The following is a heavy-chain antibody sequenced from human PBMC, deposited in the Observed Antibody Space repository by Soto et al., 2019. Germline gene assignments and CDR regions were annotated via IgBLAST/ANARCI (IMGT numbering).Heavy chain of an antibody. J-gene: IGHJ4*02. D-gene: IGHD3-16*01. Sequence: VQLLDSGGGLVQPGGSLRLSCAASGFTFSNYAMTWVRQGPGQGLEWVSGISGSGGRSYYADSVKGRFTISRDDSKSTLYLQMNSLRAEDTAVYYCAKAYFVWSSEQPYYFDYWGQGTLVTVSS. CDR2: ISGSGGRS. V-gene: IGHV3-23*01. CDR3: AKAYFVWSSEQPYYFDY. CDR1: GFTFSNYA.